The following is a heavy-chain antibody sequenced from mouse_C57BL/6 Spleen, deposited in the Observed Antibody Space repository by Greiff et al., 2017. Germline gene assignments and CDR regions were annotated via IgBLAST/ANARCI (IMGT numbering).Heavy chain of an antibody. V-gene: IGHV5-4*03. CDR2: ISDGGSYT. CDR1: GFTFSSYA. CDR3: ARGSNYFDY. Sequence: EVNVVESGGGLVKPGGSLKLSCAASGFTFSSYAMSWVRQTPEKRLEWVATISDGGSYTYYPDNVKGRFTISRDNAKNNLYLQISHLKSEDTAMYYCARGSNYFDYWGQGTTLTVSS. J-gene: IGHJ2*01.